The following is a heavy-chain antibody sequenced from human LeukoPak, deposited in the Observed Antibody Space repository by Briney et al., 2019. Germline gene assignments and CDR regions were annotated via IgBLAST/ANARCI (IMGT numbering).Heavy chain of an antibody. CDR1: EFTFSSYA. V-gene: IGHV3-30-3*01. Sequence: GGSLRLSCAASEFTFSSYAMHWVRQAPGKGLEWVAVISYDGSNRFYADSVKGRFTISRDNAKKSLYLQMSSLRDEDTAVYYCARDYGGNSDYWGQGALVTVSS. CDR3: ARDYGGNSDY. CDR2: ISYDGSNR. J-gene: IGHJ4*02. D-gene: IGHD4-23*01.